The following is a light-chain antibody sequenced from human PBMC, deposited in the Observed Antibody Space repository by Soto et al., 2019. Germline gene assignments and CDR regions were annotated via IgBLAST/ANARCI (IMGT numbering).Light chain of an antibody. CDR2: DVA. CDR3: SSYSSNSRNRV. J-gene: IGLJ2*01. V-gene: IGLV2-14*01. CDR1: SSDIGGYDS. Sequence: QSVLTQPASVSGSPGQSITISCTGASSDIGGYDSVSWYQQHPGKAPQLIIFDVAYRPSGISSRFSGSKSGNTASLTISGLQAEDEADYYCSSYSSNSRNRVFGGGTQLTVL.